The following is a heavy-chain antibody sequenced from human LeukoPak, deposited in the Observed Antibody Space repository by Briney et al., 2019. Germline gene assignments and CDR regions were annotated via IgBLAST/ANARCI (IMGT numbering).Heavy chain of an antibody. D-gene: IGHD5-18*01. CDR3: ARDDLDSYGYYYGMDV. CDR1: GFTFSSYV. V-gene: IGHV3-30-3*01. Sequence: AGGSLRLSCAASGFTFSSYVMHWVRQAAGKGLEWVAVISYDGSNKYYADSVKGRFTISRDNSKNKLYLQMNSLRAEDTAVYYCARDDLDSYGYYYGMDVWGQGTTVTVSS. J-gene: IGHJ6*02. CDR2: ISYDGSNK.